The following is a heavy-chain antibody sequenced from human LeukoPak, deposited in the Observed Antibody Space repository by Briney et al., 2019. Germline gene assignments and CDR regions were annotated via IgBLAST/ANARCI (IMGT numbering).Heavy chain of an antibody. J-gene: IGHJ4*02. V-gene: IGHV3-7*01. Sequence: GGSLTLFCAPSGLILSPYWMRWARQPPGEGREWVASKNEGGNEKYHVDSVKGRFTVSRDNAKNSLYLQMNSLRTEDTAVYYCARLTLSASDWCYDYWGQGTLVTVSS. CDR2: KNEGGNEK. CDR3: ARLTLSASDWCYDY. CDR1: GLILSPYW. D-gene: IGHD5-12*01.